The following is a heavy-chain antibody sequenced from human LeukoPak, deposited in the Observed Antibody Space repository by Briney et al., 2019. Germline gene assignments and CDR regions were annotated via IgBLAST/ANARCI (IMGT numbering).Heavy chain of an antibody. CDR1: GGSISSSSYY. D-gene: IGHD2/OR15-2a*01. V-gene: IGHV4-30-4*08. J-gene: IGHJ4*02. CDR2: IYYSGST. Sequence: SETLSLTCTVSGGSISSSSYYWGWIRQPPGKGLEWIGYIYYSGSTYYNPSLKSRVTISVDTSKNQFSLKLSSVTAADTAVYYCARDTFAGGIDYWGQGTLVTVSS. CDR3: ARDTFAGGIDY.